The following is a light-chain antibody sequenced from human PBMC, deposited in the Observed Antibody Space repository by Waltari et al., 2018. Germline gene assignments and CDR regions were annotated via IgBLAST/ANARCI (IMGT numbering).Light chain of an antibody. CDR2: GAS. CDR3: QQYNNWPPT. V-gene: IGKV3-15*01. Sequence: EIVMTQSPATLSVSPGERATLSCRASQRVSSNLAGYQQKPGQAPRLLIYGASTRATGLPARFSGSGSGTEFTLTISSLQSEDFAVYYCQQYNNWPPTFGQGTKLEIK. CDR1: QRVSSN. J-gene: IGKJ2*01.